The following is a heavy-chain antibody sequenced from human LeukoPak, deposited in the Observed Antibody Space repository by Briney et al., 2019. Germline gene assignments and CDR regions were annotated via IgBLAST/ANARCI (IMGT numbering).Heavy chain of an antibody. CDR2: INHSGST. Sequence: SETLSLTCAVYGGSFSGYYWSWIRQPPGKGLEWIGEINHSGSTNYNPSLKSRVTISVDTSKNQFSLKLSFVTAADTAVYYCAREVYYYDSSGYYDYWGQGTLVTVSS. CDR1: GGSFSGYY. V-gene: IGHV4-34*01. J-gene: IGHJ4*02. CDR3: AREVYYYDSSGYYDY. D-gene: IGHD3-22*01.